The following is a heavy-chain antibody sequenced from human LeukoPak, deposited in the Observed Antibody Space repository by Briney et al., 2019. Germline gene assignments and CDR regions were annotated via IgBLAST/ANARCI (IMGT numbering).Heavy chain of an antibody. Sequence: SETLSLTCAVYGGSFSGYYWSWIRQPPGKGLEWSGEIYHSGSTNYNPSLKSRVTISVDTSKNQFSLKLSSVTAADTAVYYCARYCSGGSCYSDAFDIWGQGTMVTVSS. CDR3: ARYCSGGSCYSDAFDI. J-gene: IGHJ3*02. CDR2: IYHSGST. D-gene: IGHD2-15*01. V-gene: IGHV4-34*01. CDR1: GGSFSGYY.